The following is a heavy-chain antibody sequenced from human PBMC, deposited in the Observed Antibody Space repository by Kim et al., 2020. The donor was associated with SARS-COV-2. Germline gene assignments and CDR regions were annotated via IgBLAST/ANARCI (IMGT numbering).Heavy chain of an antibody. J-gene: IGHJ5*02. CDR1: GAYINNYY. V-gene: IGHV4-59*08. CDR3: ARGARGVVSGNWFDP. D-gene: IGHD3-10*01. Sequence: SETLSLTCTVSGAYINNYYWTWIRQAPGKGLEWIGYIYYSGIITYNPSFKSRVTISVDTSKTQFSLNLTSMTAADTVVYYCARGARGVVSGNWFDPWGPGTLVTVSS. CDR2: IYYSGII.